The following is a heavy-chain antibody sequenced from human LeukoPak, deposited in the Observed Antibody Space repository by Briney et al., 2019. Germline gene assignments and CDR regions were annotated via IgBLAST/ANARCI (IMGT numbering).Heavy chain of an antibody. V-gene: IGHV1-2*02. Sequence: ASVKVSCKASGYTXTGYYMHWVRQAPGQGLEWMGWINPNSGGTNYAQKFQGRVTMTRDTSISTAYMELSRLRSDDTAVYYCARDQEWELLPTSDASTDAFDIWGQGTMVTVSS. CDR1: GYTXTGYY. CDR3: ARDQEWELLPTSDASTDAFDI. D-gene: IGHD1-26*01. CDR2: INPNSGGT. J-gene: IGHJ3*02.